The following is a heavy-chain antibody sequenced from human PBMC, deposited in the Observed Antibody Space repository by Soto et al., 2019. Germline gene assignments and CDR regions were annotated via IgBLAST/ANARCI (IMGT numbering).Heavy chain of an antibody. V-gene: IGHV4-59*01. CDR3: ARADYHSWSWDY. D-gene: IGHD3-22*01. CDR1: GGSISSYY. Sequence: SETLSLTCTVSGGSISSYYWSWIRQPPGKGLEWIGFIYYSGSTNYNPSLKSRVTILVDTSKNQFSLKLSSVTAADTAVYYCARADYHSWSWDYWGQGTLVTVSS. J-gene: IGHJ4*02. CDR2: IYYSGST.